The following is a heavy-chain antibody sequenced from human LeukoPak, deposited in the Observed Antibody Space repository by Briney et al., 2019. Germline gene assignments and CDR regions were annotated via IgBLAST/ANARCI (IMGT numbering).Heavy chain of an antibody. J-gene: IGHJ4*02. CDR2: ISLDGYNK. CDR3: ARGSSGYNLTDY. Sequence: PGGSLRLSCVASGFTFINYPMHWVRQAPDRGLEWVAVISLDGYNKYYADSVKGRFTISQDNSKSTLYLQMNSLGAEDTAVYYCARGSSGYNLTDYWGQGTLVTVSS. V-gene: IGHV3-30-3*01. D-gene: IGHD5-12*01. CDR1: GFTFINYP.